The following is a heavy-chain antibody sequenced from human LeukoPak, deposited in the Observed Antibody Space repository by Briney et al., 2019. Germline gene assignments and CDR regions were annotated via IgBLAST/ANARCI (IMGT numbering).Heavy chain of an antibody. CDR3: ARHGVEGYTGASHI. Sequence: GESLQTSSKASGHTLTNYCSAWVRQMPGKGLEWMGIIYPGDSDSRYSPSFQGHVTISADKSISTAYLQWSSLKASDTAMYYCARHGVEGYTGASHIWGDG. D-gene: IGHD5-24*01. CDR2: IYPGDSDS. J-gene: IGHJ3*02. CDR1: GHTLTNYC. V-gene: IGHV5-51*01.